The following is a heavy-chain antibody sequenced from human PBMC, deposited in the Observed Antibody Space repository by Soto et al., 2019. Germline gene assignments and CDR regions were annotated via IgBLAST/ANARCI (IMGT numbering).Heavy chain of an antibody. V-gene: IGHV3-30*18. CDR3: AKDVVQHQVRGGGWFDP. D-gene: IGHD3-10*01. CDR2: ISYDGSIK. CDR1: GFTFSNYG. J-gene: IGHJ5*02. Sequence: QVQLVESGGGVVQPGRSLRLSCAASGFTFSNYGMHWVRQAPGKGLEWVAVISYDGSIKNYVDSVKGRFTISRDNPKNTLYLQMNGLRADDTAVYYCAKDVVQHQVRGGGWFDPWGQGTLVTVSS.